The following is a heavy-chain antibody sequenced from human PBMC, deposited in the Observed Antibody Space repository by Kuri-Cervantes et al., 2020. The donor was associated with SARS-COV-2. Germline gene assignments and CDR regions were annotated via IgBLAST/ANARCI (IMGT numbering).Heavy chain of an antibody. D-gene: IGHD5-24*01. CDR3: GRVSWLQLWRRYSDS. CDR2: ISGSDDTI. V-gene: IGHV3-23*01. CDR1: GFPFINYP. Sequence: GESLKISCAASGFPFINYPMTWIRQAPGKGLEWVSTISGSDDTIFYADSVKDRFTVARDNSKKTLSLQMNSLRVEDTAVYYCGRVSWLQLWRRYSDSWGQGTLVTVSS. J-gene: IGHJ4*02.